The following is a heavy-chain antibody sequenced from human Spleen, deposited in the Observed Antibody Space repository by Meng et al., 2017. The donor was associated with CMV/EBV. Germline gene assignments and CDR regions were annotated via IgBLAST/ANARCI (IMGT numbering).Heavy chain of an antibody. CDR2: IKSETDGGTT. V-gene: IGHV3-15*01. J-gene: IGHJ6*02. CDR3: TTATGSGHGYGGNPNYYGMDV. Sequence: GESLKISCAASGFTFSNAWMSWVRQAPGKGLEWVGRIKSETDGGTTDYAAPVKGRFTISRDDSKNTLYLQMNSLKTEDTAVYYCTTATGSGHGYGGNPNYYGMDVWGQGTTVTVSS. D-gene: IGHD4-23*01. CDR1: GFTFSNAW.